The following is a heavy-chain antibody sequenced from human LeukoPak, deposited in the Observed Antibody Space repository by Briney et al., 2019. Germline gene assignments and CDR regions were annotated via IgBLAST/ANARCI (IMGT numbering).Heavy chain of an antibody. Sequence: SVKVSCKASGGTFSSYAISWVRQAPGQGLEWMGGIIPIFGTANYAQKFQGRVTITADKSTSTAYMELSSLRSEDTAVYYCAREYIAPDAFDIWGQGTMVTVSS. CDR3: AREYIAPDAFDI. CDR2: IIPIFGTA. V-gene: IGHV1-69*06. J-gene: IGHJ3*02. CDR1: GGTFSSYA. D-gene: IGHD5-18*01.